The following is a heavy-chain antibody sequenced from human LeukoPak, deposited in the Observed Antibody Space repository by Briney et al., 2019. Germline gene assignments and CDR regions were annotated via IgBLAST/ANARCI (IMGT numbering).Heavy chain of an antibody. CDR2: ISWNSGSI. Sequence: GGSLRLSCAASGITVSSNYMSWVRQAPGKGLEWVSGISWNSGSIGYADSVKGRFTISRDNTKNSLYLQMNSLRAEDMALYYCAKDSHYYDSSGYYDYWGQGTLVTVSS. D-gene: IGHD3-22*01. J-gene: IGHJ4*02. V-gene: IGHV3-9*03. CDR1: GITVSSNY. CDR3: AKDSHYYDSSGYYDY.